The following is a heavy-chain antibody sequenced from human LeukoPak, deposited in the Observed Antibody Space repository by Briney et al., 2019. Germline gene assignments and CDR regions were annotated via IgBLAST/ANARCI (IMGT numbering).Heavy chain of an antibody. D-gene: IGHD3-22*01. Sequence: SETLSLTCTVSGGSISSSSYYWGWIRQPPGKGLEWIGSIYYSGGTYYNPSLKSRVTISVDTSKNQFSLKLSSVTAADTAVYYCARLGLYYYDSSGSWGYFDYWGQGTLVTVSS. CDR3: ARLGLYYYDSSGSWGYFDY. CDR2: IYYSGGT. J-gene: IGHJ4*02. CDR1: GGSISSSSYY. V-gene: IGHV4-39*01.